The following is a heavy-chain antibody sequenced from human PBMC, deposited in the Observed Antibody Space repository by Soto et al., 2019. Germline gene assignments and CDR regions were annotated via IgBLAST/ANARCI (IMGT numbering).Heavy chain of an antibody. CDR1: GGSFSGYF. Sequence: QVQLQQRGAGLVKPSETLSLTCEVYGGSFSGYFWTWIRQAPGKGLEWIGETNHRGSTNYNPSLTGRVTISVDTSKSQFSMKLSSVTAADTAVYYCSRRGPTYSGSGIHSGFIDYWGQGTLVTVSS. CDR3: SRRGPTYSGSGIHSGFIDY. V-gene: IGHV4-34*02. CDR2: TNHRGST. J-gene: IGHJ4*02. D-gene: IGHD3-10*01.